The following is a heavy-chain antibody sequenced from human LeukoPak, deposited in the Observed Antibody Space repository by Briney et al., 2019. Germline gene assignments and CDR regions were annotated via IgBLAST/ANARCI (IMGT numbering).Heavy chain of an antibody. Sequence: PGGSLRLSCAASAFTFSNYWMSWVRQAPGKGLEWVANIKEDGSEINYVDSVKGRFTISRDNAKNSLYLQMNSLRAEDTAVYYCAKDRQVFGVVAYFDYWGQGTLVTVSS. D-gene: IGHD3-3*01. V-gene: IGHV3-7*03. CDR3: AKDRQVFGVVAYFDY. J-gene: IGHJ4*02. CDR1: AFTFSNYW. CDR2: IKEDGSEI.